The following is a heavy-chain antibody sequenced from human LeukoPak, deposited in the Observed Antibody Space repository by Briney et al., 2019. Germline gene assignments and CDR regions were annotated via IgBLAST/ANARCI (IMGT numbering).Heavy chain of an antibody. J-gene: IGHJ4*02. CDR2: IFYRSKWYN. Sequence: SQTLSLTCAISGDSVSSSSAAWNWIRQSPSRGLEWLGRIFYRSKWYNDYAASVKGRISINPDTSKNQFSLQLNSVTPEDTAVYYCARDSVVTATGGFFDHWGQGTLVTVSS. D-gene: IGHD2-21*02. CDR3: ARDSVVTATGGFFDH. V-gene: IGHV6-1*01. CDR1: GDSVSSSSAA.